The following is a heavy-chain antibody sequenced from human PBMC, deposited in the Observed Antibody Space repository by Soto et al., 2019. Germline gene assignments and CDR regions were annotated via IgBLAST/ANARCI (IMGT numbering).Heavy chain of an antibody. J-gene: IGHJ4*02. CDR1: GFTFSSYA. CDR3: AKYVLRYFDWLANFDY. CDR2: ISGSGGST. D-gene: IGHD3-9*01. Sequence: EVQLLGSGGGLVQPGGSLRLSCAASGFTFSSYAMSWVRQAPGKGLEWLSAISGSGGSTYYADSVKGRFTISRDNSKNTLYLQMNSLRAEDTAVYYCAKYVLRYFDWLANFDYWGQGTLVTVSS. V-gene: IGHV3-23*01.